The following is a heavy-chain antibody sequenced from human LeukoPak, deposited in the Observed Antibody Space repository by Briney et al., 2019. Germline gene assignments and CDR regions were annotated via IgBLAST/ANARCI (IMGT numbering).Heavy chain of an antibody. V-gene: IGHV4-39*01. J-gene: IGHJ5*02. D-gene: IGHD1-1*01. CDR2: IYYSGST. Sequence: PSETLSLTCTVSGGSISSSSYYWGWIRQPPGKGLEWIGSIYYSGSTYYNPSLKSRVTISVDTSKNQFSLKLSSVTAADTAVYYCARLVQLERPGQSWFDPWGQGTLVTVSS. CDR1: GGSISSSSYY. CDR3: ARLVQLERPGQSWFDP.